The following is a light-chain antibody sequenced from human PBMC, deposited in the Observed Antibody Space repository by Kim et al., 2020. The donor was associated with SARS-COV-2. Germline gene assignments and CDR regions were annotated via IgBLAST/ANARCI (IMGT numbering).Light chain of an antibody. CDR2: YDS. CDR1: NIGGKN. V-gene: IGLV3-21*04. Sequence: APGKPAAITCGGDNIGGKNVACYQQKKGQAPVVVINYDSNRPSGSLAGCSGANSGKTATLIISRVEDGKEDAYYCRVWDGSSDHPVFGAGTKLTVL. J-gene: IGLJ3*02. CDR3: RVWDGSSDHPV.